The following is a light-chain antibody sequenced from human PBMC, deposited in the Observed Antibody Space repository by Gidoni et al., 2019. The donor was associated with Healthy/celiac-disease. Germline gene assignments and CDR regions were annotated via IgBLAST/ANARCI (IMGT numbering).Light chain of an antibody. Sequence: AIRMTQSPSSFSASTGDRVTITCRASQGISSYLAWYQQKPGKAPKLLIYAASTLQSGVPSRFSGSASVTDFTLTISCLQSEDFATYYCQQYYSSPPLTFGQGTKVELQ. V-gene: IGKV1-8*01. CDR1: QGISSY. CDR2: AAS. CDR3: QQYYSSPPLT. J-gene: IGKJ1*01.